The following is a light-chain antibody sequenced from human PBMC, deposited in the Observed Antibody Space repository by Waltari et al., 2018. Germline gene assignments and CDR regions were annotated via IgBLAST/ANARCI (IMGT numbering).Light chain of an antibody. CDR2: GAS. Sequence: EIVLTQSPGTLSLSPGERATLSCRTSQSVSSTYIAWYQQKPGQTPRLLIYGASNRATGIPDRFSGSGSGTDFTLTISRLEPEDSAVYYCQQYVSSPLTVGGGTKVEIK. J-gene: IGKJ4*01. CDR3: QQYVSSPLT. V-gene: IGKV3-20*01. CDR1: QSVSSTY.